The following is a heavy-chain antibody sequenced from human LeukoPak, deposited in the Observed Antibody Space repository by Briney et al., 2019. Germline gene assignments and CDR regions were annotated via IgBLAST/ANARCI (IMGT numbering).Heavy chain of an antibody. Sequence: GGSLRLSCAASGFTFSSYAMSWVSQAPGKGLEWVSAISGSGGSTYYADSVKGRFTISRDNSKNTLYLQMNSLRAEDTAVYYCAKERESSGWYEGGFDYWGQGILVTVSS. J-gene: IGHJ4*02. CDR2: ISGSGGST. CDR1: GFTFSSYA. CDR3: AKERESSGWYEGGFDY. V-gene: IGHV3-23*01. D-gene: IGHD6-19*01.